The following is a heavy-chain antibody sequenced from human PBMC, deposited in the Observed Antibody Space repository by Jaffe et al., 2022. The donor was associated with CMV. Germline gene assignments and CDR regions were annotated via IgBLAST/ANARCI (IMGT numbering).Heavy chain of an antibody. D-gene: IGHD6-13*01. V-gene: IGHV3-33*08. CDR2: IWYDGSNK. J-gene: IGHJ6*03. CDR1: GFTFSSYG. CDR3: ARDSGIAAAGPAPPYMDV. Sequence: QVQLVESGGGVVQPGRSLRLSCAASGFTFSSYGMHWVRQAPGKGLEWVAVIWYDGSNKYYADSVKGRFTISRDNSKNTLYLQMNSLRAEDTAVYYCARDSGIAAAGPAPPYMDVWGKGTTVTVSS.